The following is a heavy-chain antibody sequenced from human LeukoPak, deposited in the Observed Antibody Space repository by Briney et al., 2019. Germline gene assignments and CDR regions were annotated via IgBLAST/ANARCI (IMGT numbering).Heavy chain of an antibody. CDR3: AKELWFGAFDY. J-gene: IGHJ4*02. Sequence: GGSLRLSCAASGFTFSSYSMNWVRQAPGKGLEWVSYISSSSSTIYYADSVKGRFTISRDNAKNSLYLQMNSLRAEDTAVYYCAKELWFGAFDYWGQGTLVTVSS. V-gene: IGHV3-48*04. D-gene: IGHD3-10*01. CDR2: ISSSSSTI. CDR1: GFTFSSYS.